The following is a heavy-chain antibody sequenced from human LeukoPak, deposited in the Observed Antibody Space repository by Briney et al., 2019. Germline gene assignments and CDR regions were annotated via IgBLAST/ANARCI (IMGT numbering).Heavy chain of an antibody. V-gene: IGHV5-51*01. CDR1: GYRFTSYW. J-gene: IGHJ4*02. CDR2: IYPGDSDT. CDR3: ARQVAVAGPPFDY. D-gene: IGHD6-19*01. Sequence: GESLKSSFKGSGYRFTSYWIGWVRQRPGKGVEWMGIIYPGDSDTRYSPSFHGQVTISPHKSISTAYLQWSSLKASDTAMYYCARQVAVAGPPFDYWGQGTLVTVSS.